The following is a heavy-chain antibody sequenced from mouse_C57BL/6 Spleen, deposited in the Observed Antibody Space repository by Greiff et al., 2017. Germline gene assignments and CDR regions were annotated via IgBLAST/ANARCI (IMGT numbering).Heavy chain of an antibody. V-gene: IGHV3-6*01. CDR2: ISYDGSN. Sequence: EVHLVESGPGLVKPSQSLSLTCSVTGYSFTSGYYWNWIRQFPGNKLEWMGYISYDGSNNYNPSLKNRISITRDPSKNQFFLKLNSVTTEDTATYYCARDRGDYWGQGTSVTVSS. D-gene: IGHD3-3*01. CDR1: GYSFTSGYY. CDR3: ARDRGDY. J-gene: IGHJ4*01.